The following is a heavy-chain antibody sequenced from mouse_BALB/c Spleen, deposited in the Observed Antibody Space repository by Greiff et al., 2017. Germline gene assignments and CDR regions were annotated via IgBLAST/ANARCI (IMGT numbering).Heavy chain of an antibody. J-gene: IGHJ1*01. V-gene: IGHV3-2*02. Sequence: EVQGVESGPGLVKPSQSLSLTCTVTGYSITSDYAWNWIRQFPGNKLEWMGYISYSGSTSYNPSLKSRISITRDTSKNQFFLQLNSVTTEDTATYDCARSYGNYGWYFDVWGAGTTVTVSS. CDR2: ISYSGST. CDR3: ARSYGNYGWYFDV. D-gene: IGHD2-1*01. CDR1: GYSITSDYA.